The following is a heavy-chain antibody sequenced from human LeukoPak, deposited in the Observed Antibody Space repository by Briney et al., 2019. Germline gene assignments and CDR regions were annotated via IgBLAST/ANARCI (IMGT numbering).Heavy chain of an antibody. CDR3: ACYYDSSGYRFDY. J-gene: IGHJ4*02. CDR1: GGSISSNNW. V-gene: IGHV4-4*02. D-gene: IGHD3-22*01. CDR2: ISHIGST. Sequence: PSETLSLTCAVSGGSISSNNWWSWVRQPPGKVLEWIGEISHIGSTNYNPSLKSRVSMSVDKSKNQFSLKLSSVTAADTAVYYCACYYDSSGYRFDYWGQGALVTVSS.